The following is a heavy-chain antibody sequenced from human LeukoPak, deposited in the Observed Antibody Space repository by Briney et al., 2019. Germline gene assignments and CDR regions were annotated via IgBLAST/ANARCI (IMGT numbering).Heavy chain of an antibody. J-gene: IGHJ6*02. Sequence: PSETLSLTCTVSGGSISSYYWSWIRQPAGKGLEWIGRIYTSGSTNYNPSLKSRVTMSVDTSKNQFSLKLSSVTAADTAVYYCARLHYYDSSGPNYYYYYGMDVWGQGTTVTVSS. D-gene: IGHD3-22*01. CDR2: IYTSGST. V-gene: IGHV4-4*07. CDR3: ARLHYYDSSGPNYYYYYGMDV. CDR1: GGSISSYY.